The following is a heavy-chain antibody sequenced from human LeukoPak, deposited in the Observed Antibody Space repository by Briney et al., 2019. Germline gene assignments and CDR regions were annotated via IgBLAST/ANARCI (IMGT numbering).Heavy chain of an antibody. J-gene: IGHJ5*02. CDR2: INPNSGVT. D-gene: IGHD2-2*01. Sequence: ASVKVSCKASGYTFTGYYMHWVRQAPGQGLEWMGWINPNSGVTNYAQKFQGRVTMTRDTSISTAYMELSRLRSDDTAVYYCATESGSPYCSSTSCYGLNWFDPWGQGTLVTVSS. CDR1: GYTFTGYY. CDR3: ATESGSPYCSSTSCYGLNWFDP. V-gene: IGHV1-2*02.